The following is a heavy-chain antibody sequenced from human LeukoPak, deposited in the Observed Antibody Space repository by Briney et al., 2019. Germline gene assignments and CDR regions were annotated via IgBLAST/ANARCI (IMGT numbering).Heavy chain of an antibody. J-gene: IGHJ5*02. CDR2: IYTSGST. CDR1: GVSISGYY. Sequence: PSETLSLTCTVSGVSISGYYWSWIRQPAGKGLEWIGRIYTSGSTNYNPSLTSRVTMSVDTSKNHFSMKLSSVTASDTAVYYCARSPIPLGYCSGGSCYGWFDTWGQGTLVTVSS. CDR3: ARSPIPLGYCSGGSCYGWFDT. D-gene: IGHD2-15*01. V-gene: IGHV4-4*07.